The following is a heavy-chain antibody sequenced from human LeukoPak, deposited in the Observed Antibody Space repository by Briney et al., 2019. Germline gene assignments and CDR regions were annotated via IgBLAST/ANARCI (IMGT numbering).Heavy chain of an antibody. CDR2: IKQDGSEK. V-gene: IGHV3-7*01. CDR1: GFTFSSYW. CDR3: ARERECSSTSCPYYYYYMDV. J-gene: IGHJ6*03. D-gene: IGHD2-2*01. Sequence: PGGSLRLSCAASGFTFSSYWMSWVRQAPGKGLEWVANIKQDGSEKYYVDSVKGRFTISRDNAKNSLYLQMNSLRAEDTAVYYCARERECSSTSCPYYYYYMDVWGKGTTVTVSS.